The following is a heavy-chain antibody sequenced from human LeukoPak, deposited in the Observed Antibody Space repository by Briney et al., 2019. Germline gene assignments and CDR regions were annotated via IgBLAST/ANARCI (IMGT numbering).Heavy chain of an antibody. CDR2: IYYSGST. Sequence: SETLSLTCTVSGGSISSYYWSWIRQPPGKGLEWIGYIYYSGSTNYNPSLKSRVTTSVDTSKNQFSLKLSSVTAADTAVYYCARGRPSIAAAVGAFDIWGQGTMVTVSS. CDR1: GGSISSYY. D-gene: IGHD6-13*01. J-gene: IGHJ3*02. CDR3: ARGRPSIAAAVGAFDI. V-gene: IGHV4-59*12.